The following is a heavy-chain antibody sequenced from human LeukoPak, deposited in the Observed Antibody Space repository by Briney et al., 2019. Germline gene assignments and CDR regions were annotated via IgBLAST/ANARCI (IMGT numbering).Heavy chain of an antibody. CDR2: IYHSGNT. J-gene: IGHJ3*02. Sequence: NPSGTLSLTCAVSGGSISSSNWWSWVRQPPGKGLEWIGSIYHSGNTYYNPSLKSRVTISVDTSKNQFSLKLNSVTAADTAVYYCARVVAAAGVFDIWGRGTTVTVSS. D-gene: IGHD6-13*01. V-gene: IGHV4-4*02. CDR1: GGSISSSNW. CDR3: ARVVAAAGVFDI.